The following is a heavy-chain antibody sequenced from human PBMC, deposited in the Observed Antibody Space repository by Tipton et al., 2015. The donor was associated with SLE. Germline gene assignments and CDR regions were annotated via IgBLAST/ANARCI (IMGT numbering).Heavy chain of an antibody. Sequence: QLVQSGAEVKKPGASLKVSCETSGYTFNAYYIHWVRQAPGQGLEWMGRINPNTGDTNSAQKFQGRVTMTRDTSISTAYMELSRLRSDDTAVYYCARGSPAAALVRGDYWGQGTLVTVSS. V-gene: IGHV1-2*06. CDR1: GYTFNAYY. J-gene: IGHJ4*02. CDR2: INPNTGDT. CDR3: ARGSPAAALVRGDY. D-gene: IGHD6-13*01.